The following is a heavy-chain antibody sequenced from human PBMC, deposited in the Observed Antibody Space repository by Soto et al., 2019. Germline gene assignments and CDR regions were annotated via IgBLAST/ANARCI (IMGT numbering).Heavy chain of an antibody. V-gene: IGHV1-69*04. D-gene: IGHD3-22*01. CDR2: IIPILGIA. CDR3: ARDRIRYDSSGYYLDY. J-gene: IGHJ4*02. Sequence: SVKVSCKASGGTFSSYTISWVRQAPGQGLEWMGRIIPILGIANYAQKFQGRVTITADKSTSTAYMELSSLRSEDTAVYYCARDRIRYDSSGYYLDYWGQGTLVTVSS. CDR1: GGTFSSYT.